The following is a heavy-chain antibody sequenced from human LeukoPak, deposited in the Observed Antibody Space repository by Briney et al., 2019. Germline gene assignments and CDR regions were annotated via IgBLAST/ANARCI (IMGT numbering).Heavy chain of an antibody. CDR2: IYYSGIT. V-gene: IGHV4-59*01. D-gene: IGHD3-10*01. J-gene: IGHJ5*02. Sequence: SETLSLTCTVSGGSMSSNYGSWVRQPPGKGLEWIGYIYYSGITNNNPPLKSRVTISVDTSKNQFSLKLSSVTAADTAVYYCARAYHGSGSFSLLFDPWGQGTLVTVSS. CDR3: ARAYHGSGSFSLLFDP. CDR1: GGSMSSNY.